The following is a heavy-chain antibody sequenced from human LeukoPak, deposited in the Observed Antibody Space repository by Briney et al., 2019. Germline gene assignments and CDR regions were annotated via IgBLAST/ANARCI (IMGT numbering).Heavy chain of an antibody. J-gene: IGHJ6*03. D-gene: IGHD6-6*01. CDR1: GVSISSGSYY. Sequence: SETLSLTCTVSGVSISSGSYYWSWIRQPAGKGLEWIGRIYTSGSTNYNPSLKSRVTISVDTSKNQFSLKLGSVTAADTAVYYCARVGPYSSSPGAYYYYYYMDVWGKGTTVTVSS. CDR2: IYTSGST. CDR3: ARVGPYSSSPGAYYYYYYMDV. V-gene: IGHV4-61*02.